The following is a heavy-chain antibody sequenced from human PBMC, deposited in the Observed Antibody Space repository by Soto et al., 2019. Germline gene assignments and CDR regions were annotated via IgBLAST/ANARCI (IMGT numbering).Heavy chain of an antibody. Sequence: SGPTLVNPTQTLTLTCTFSGFSLSTSGMCVSWIRQPPGKALEWLALIDWDDDKYYSTSLKTRLTISKDTSKNQVVLTMTNMDPVDTATYYCARIPRPGYGGNSGSFDYWGQGTLVTVSS. J-gene: IGHJ4*02. CDR2: IDWDDDK. D-gene: IGHD4-17*01. V-gene: IGHV2-70*01. CDR1: GFSLSTSGMC. CDR3: ARIPRPGYGGNSGSFDY.